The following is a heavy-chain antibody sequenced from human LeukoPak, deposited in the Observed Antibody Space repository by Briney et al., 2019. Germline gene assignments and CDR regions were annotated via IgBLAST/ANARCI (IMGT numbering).Heavy chain of an antibody. CDR2: IYYSVST. CDR1: GGSISSYY. J-gene: IGHJ4*02. CDR3: ARDSEQYYFDY. D-gene: IGHD6-19*01. Sequence: SESLSLTCTVAGGSISSYYWSWIRQHPGEGLGWIGYIYYSVSTNYNPSLKSRVTISVDPSKNQFSLKLSSVTAADTAVYYCARDSEQYYFDYWGQGTLVTVSS. V-gene: IGHV4-59*01.